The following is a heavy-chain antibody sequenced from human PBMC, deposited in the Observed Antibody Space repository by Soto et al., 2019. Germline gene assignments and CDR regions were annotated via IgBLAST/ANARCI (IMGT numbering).Heavy chain of an antibody. Sequence: WTWIRQPAGKGLEWIGRIYSSEGTKYNPSLKSRVTMTLDTSKNQFSLRLSSVTAADTAVYYCARGQRFSDSFDPWGQGTLVTVSS. D-gene: IGHD3-3*01. CDR3: ARGQRFSDSFDP. J-gene: IGHJ5*02. V-gene: IGHV4-4*07. CDR2: IYSSEGT.